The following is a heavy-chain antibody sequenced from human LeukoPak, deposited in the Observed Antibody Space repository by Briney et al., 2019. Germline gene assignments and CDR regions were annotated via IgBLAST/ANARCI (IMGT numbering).Heavy chain of an antibody. CDR3: ARDRERIAAAGMAGYYYYYYGMDV. J-gene: IGHJ6*02. V-gene: IGHV1-18*01. CDR1: GYTFTSYG. D-gene: IGHD6-13*01. CDR2: ISAYNGNT. Sequence: ASVKVSCKASGYTFTSYGISWVRQAPGQGLEWMGWISAYNGNTNYAQKLQGRVTMTTDTSTSTAYMELRGLRSDDTAVYYCARDRERIAAAGMAGYYYYYYGMDVWGQGTTVTVSS.